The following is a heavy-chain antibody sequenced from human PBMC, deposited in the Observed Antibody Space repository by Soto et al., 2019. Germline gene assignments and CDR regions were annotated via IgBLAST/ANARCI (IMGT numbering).Heavy chain of an antibody. CDR3: ARVVRFFGGHAGY. D-gene: IGHD3-3*01. CDR2: MNTNTGNT. CDR1: GYTFTEFD. J-gene: IGHJ4*02. Sequence: QVLLVQSGADVKKPGASVKVSCKTSGYTFTEFDINWVRQAPGKGLEWMGWMNTNTGNTGYAQKFQGRVTMTRDTSISTAYLELRRLLSEDTAVYYCARVVRFFGGHAGYWGQGTLVTVSS. V-gene: IGHV1-8*01.